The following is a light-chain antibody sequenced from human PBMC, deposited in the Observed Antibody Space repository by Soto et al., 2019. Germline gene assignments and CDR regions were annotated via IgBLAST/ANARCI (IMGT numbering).Light chain of an antibody. J-gene: IGKJ1*01. CDR3: QQYGTSPRT. V-gene: IGKV3-20*01. CDR1: QSISSNY. Sequence: DIVMTQSPGTLSLSPGERATLSCRASQSISSNYLAWYQQKPGQSPRLLIYGASSMDTGIPDRFSGRGSGTDFTLTISRLEPEDFAVYFCQQYGTSPRTFGQGTKVEIK. CDR2: GAS.